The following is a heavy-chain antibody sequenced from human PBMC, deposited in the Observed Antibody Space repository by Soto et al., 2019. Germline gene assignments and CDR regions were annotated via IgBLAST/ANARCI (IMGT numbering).Heavy chain of an antibody. CDR3: AKGAGSVCGGDCSSRRLDY. CDR2: ISGSGGST. CDR1: GFTFSNYA. J-gene: IGHJ4*02. Sequence: EVQLLESGGGLVQPGGSLRLSCAASGFTFSNYAMTWVRQAPGKGLEWVSIISGSGGSTSYADSVKGRFTISRDNSKNTLYLQMNGLRAEDTAVYYCAKGAGSVCGGDCSSRRLDYWGQGTLVTVSP. V-gene: IGHV3-23*01. D-gene: IGHD2-21*01.